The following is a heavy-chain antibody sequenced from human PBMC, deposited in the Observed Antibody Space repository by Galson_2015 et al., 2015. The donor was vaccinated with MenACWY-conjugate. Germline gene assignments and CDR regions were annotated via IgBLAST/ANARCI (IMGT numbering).Heavy chain of an antibody. CDR1: GYTFTNYA. CDR2: INADNGNT. CDR3: AREIVVAPAASWGDYYYGMDV. D-gene: IGHD2-2*01. V-gene: IGHV1-3*01. J-gene: IGHJ6*02. Sequence: SVKVSCKASGYTFTNYAMHWVRQAPGQRLEWMGWINADNGNTKYSQKFQGRVTITSDTSASTAYMELSSLRSEDTAVYYCAREIVVAPAASWGDYYYGMDVWSQGTTVTVSS.